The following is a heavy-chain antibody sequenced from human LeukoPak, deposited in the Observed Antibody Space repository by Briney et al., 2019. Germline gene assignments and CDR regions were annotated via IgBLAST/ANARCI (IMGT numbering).Heavy chain of an antibody. J-gene: IGHJ4*02. V-gene: IGHV3-23*01. D-gene: IGHD7-27*01. CDR2: ISGSGANT. Sequence: GGSLRLSCAASGFTFNTYAMSWVRQAPGKGLEWVSGISGSGANTYYADSVRGRLTISRDNSKNTLYLQMNSLRAEDTAVFYCARELTGDGTTFDFWGQGTLVTVSS. CDR1: GFTFNTYA. CDR3: ARELTGDGTTFDF.